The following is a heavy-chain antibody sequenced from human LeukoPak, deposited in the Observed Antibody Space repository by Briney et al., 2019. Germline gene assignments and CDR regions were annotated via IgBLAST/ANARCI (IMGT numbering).Heavy chain of an antibody. D-gene: IGHD3-22*01. V-gene: IGHV3-30*03. CDR2: ISYDGSNK. CDR1: GFTFSYYG. J-gene: IGHJ4*02. CDR3: ARARYYYDSSGYSCPDY. Sequence: GGSLRLSCAASGFTFSYYGLHWVRQAPGKGLEWVALISYDGSNKDYADSVKGRFTISRDNSKNTLYLQMNSLRAEDTAVYYCARARYYYDSSGYSCPDYWGQGTLVTVSS.